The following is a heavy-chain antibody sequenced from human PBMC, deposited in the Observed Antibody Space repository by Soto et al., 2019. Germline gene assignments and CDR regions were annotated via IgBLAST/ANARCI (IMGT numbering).Heavy chain of an antibody. D-gene: IGHD3-22*01. CDR3: ARAITMIVTALAY. CDR1: GYTFTGYY. CDR2: INPNSGGT. V-gene: IGHV1-2*02. Sequence: ASVKVSCKASGYTFTGYYMHWVRQAPGQGLEWMGWINPNSGGTNYAQKFQGRVTMTRDTSISTAYMELSRLRSDDTAVYYCARAITMIVTALAYWGQGTLVTVSS. J-gene: IGHJ4*02.